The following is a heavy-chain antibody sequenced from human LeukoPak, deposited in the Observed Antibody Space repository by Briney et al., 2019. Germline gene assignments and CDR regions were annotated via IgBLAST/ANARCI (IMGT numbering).Heavy chain of an antibody. V-gene: IGHV4-59*01. D-gene: IGHD1-1*01. CDR1: GGSISSYY. Sequence: PSETLSLTCTVSGGSISSYYWSWIRQPPGKGLEWIGYIYYGGSTNYNPSLKSRVTISVDTSKNQFSLKLSSVTAADTAAYYCARGDNWNDASWFDPWGQGTLVTVSS. CDR3: ARGDNWNDASWFDP. CDR2: IYYGGST. J-gene: IGHJ5*02.